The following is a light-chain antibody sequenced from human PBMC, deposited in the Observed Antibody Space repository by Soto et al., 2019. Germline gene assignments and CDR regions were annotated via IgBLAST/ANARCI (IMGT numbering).Light chain of an antibody. CDR2: EVS. J-gene: IGLJ2*01. CDR3: SSHTSSSINVV. Sequence: QSALTQPASVSGSPGQSITISCTGTSSDVGGYNYVSWYQQHPGKPPQLMIYEVSNRPSGVSNRFSGSKSGNTASLTISGLQAEDEADYYCSSHTSSSINVVFGGGTKLTVL. CDR1: SSDVGGYNY. V-gene: IGLV2-14*01.